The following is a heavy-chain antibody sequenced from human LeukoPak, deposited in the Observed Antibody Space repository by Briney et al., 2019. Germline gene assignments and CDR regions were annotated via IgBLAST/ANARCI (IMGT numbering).Heavy chain of an antibody. CDR2: INTNTGNP. D-gene: IGHD6-13*01. V-gene: IGHV7-4-1*02. J-gene: IGHJ6*02. CDR3: AREPLSSSWSYYYHYGMDV. Sequence: VASVKVSCKASGYTFTSYAMNWVRQAPGQGLEWMGWINTNTGNPTYAQGFTGRFVFSLDTSVSTAYLQISSLKAEDTAVYYCAREPLSSSWSYYYHYGMDVWGQGTTVTVSS. CDR1: GYTFTSYA.